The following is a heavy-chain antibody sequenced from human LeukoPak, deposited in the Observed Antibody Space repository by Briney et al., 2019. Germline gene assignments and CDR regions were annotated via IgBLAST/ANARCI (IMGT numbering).Heavy chain of an antibody. CDR3: ARGAAAGTPAEYFQH. CDR1: GYTFTSYG. Sequence: EASVKVSCKASGYTFTSYGISWVRQAPGQGLEWMGWISAYNGNTNCAQKLQGRVTMTTDTSTSTAYMELRSLRSDDTAVYYCARGAAAGTPAEYFQHWGQGTLVTVSS. J-gene: IGHJ1*01. D-gene: IGHD6-13*01. CDR2: ISAYNGNT. V-gene: IGHV1-18*01.